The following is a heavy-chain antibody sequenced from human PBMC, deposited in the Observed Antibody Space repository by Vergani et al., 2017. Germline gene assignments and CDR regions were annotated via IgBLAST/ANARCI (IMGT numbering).Heavy chain of an antibody. Sequence: QVQLQESGPGLVKSSETLSLTCSVSFDSIRNLYCNWIRQPPGNGLEWVGSIHYSEKTNYNPSLKTRVTISVDTSKNQFSLTVTSVTAADTAIYFCARTGSFILRYFHWALWGQGTLVTVSS. CDR2: IHYSEKT. D-gene: IGHD3-9*01. CDR1: FDSIRNLY. V-gene: IGHV4-59*11. CDR3: ARTGSFILRYFHWAL. J-gene: IGHJ4*02.